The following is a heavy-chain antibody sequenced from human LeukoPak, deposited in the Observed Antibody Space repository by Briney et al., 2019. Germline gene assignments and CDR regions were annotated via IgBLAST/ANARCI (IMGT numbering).Heavy chain of an antibody. V-gene: IGHV4-59*01. CDR1: GGSISSYY. CDR2: IYYSGST. D-gene: IGHD3-10*01. CDR3: ARGAQVRGVIIYYMDV. J-gene: IGHJ6*03. Sequence: PSQTLSLTCTVSGGSISSYYWSWLRQPPGNGLEWIGYIYYSGSTSYNPSLKSRVTISVDTSKNHFSLKLSSVTAADTAVYYCARGAQVRGVIIYYMDVWGKGTTVT.